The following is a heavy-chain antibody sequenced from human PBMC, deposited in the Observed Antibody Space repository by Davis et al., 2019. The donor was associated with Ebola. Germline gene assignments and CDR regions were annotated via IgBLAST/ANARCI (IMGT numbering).Heavy chain of an antibody. Sequence: PGGSLRLSCAASGFTFSSYGMHWVRQAPGKGLEWVAVISYDGSNKYYADSVKGRFTISRDNSKNTLYLQMNSLKTEDTAVYYCTTDPPLEYFQHWGQGTLVTVSS. CDR1: GFTFSSYG. CDR3: TTDPPLEYFQH. V-gene: IGHV3-30*12. CDR2: ISYDGSNK. J-gene: IGHJ1*01.